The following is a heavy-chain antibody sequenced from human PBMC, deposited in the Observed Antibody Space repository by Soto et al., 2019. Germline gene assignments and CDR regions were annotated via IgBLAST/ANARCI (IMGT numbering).Heavy chain of an antibody. J-gene: IGHJ4*02. D-gene: IGHD5-12*01. CDR1: GGSISSGGYS. CDR2: IYHSGST. CDR3: AAGGGLPRYY. Sequence: QLQLQESGSGLVKPSQTLSLTCAVSGGSISSGGYSWSWIRQPPGKGLEWIGYIYHSGSTYYNPSLKGRSTISVDRSKNQFSLQLSSVTAADTAVYYCAAGGGLPRYYWGQGTLVTVSS. V-gene: IGHV4-30-2*01.